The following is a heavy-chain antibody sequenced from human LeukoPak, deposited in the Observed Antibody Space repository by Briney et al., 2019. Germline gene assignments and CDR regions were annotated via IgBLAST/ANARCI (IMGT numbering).Heavy chain of an antibody. CDR1: GFTFSSYG. D-gene: IGHD5-24*01. CDR3: ARPLYRDGYNYAFDI. V-gene: IGHV3-30*02. J-gene: IGHJ3*02. CDR2: IRYDGSNK. Sequence: GGSLRLSCAASGFTFSSYGMHWVRQAPGKGLEWVAFIRYDGSNKYYADSVKGRFTISRDNSKNTLYLQMNSLRAEDTAVYYCARPLYRDGYNYAFDIWGQGTMVTVSS.